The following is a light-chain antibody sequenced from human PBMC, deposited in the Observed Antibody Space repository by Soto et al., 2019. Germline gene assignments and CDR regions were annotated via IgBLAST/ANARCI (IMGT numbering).Light chain of an antibody. V-gene: IGKV1-5*03. Sequence: DIQMTQSPSTLSASVGDRVTITCRASQSISNWLAWYQQKPGKAPKLLIYKASTLKSGVPSSFSGSGSGTEFTLTISSLQPDELATYDCQHYNSYSEAVGQGTKVELK. J-gene: IGKJ1*01. CDR1: QSISNW. CDR3: QHYNSYSEA. CDR2: KAS.